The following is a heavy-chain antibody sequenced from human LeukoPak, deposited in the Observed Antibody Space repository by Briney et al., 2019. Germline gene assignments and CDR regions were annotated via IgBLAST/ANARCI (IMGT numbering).Heavy chain of an antibody. CDR2: FDPEDGET. CDR1: GYTLTELS. V-gene: IGHV1-24*01. CDR3: ATTSGSTITIFGVPIRNWFDP. J-gene: IGHJ5*02. Sequence: ASVKVSCKVSGYTLTELSMHWVRQAPGKGLEWMGGFDPEDGETICAQKFQGRVTMTEDTSTDTAYMELSSLRSEDTAVYYCATTSGSTITIFGVPIRNWFDPWGQGTLVTVSS. D-gene: IGHD3-3*01.